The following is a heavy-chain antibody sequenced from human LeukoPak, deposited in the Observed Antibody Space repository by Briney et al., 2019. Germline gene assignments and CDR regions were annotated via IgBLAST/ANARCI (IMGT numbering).Heavy chain of an antibody. CDR2: IKSKTDGGTT. D-gene: IGHD3-10*01. Sequence: GGSLRLSCAASGFTFSNAWMSWVRQAPGKGLEWVGRIKSKTDGGTTDYAAPVKGRFTISRDDSKNTLYLQMNSLRAEDTAVYYCAKAPPMGPFDYWGQGTLATVSS. J-gene: IGHJ4*02. CDR1: GFTFSNAW. V-gene: IGHV3-15*01. CDR3: AKAPPMGPFDY.